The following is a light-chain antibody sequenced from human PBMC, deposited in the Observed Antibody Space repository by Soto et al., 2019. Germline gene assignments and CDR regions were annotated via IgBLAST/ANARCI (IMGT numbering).Light chain of an antibody. Sequence: DIQMTQSPSTLSASVGDRVTITCRDSQSISSWLAWYQQKPGKAPQLLIYKASNLESGVPSRFSGSGSGTEFTLNISSLQPDDFATYYCQQYNSYSPWTFGHWTKVEIK. J-gene: IGKJ1*01. CDR3: QQYNSYSPWT. CDR2: KAS. CDR1: QSISSW. V-gene: IGKV1-5*03.